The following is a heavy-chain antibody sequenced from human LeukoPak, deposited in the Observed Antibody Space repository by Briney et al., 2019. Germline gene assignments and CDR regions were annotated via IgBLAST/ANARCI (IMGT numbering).Heavy chain of an antibody. CDR1: GGSISSGSYY. Sequence: PSETLSLTCTVSGGSISSGSYYWSWIRQPAGKGLEWIGRIYTIGSTNYNPSLKSRVTISVDTSKNQFSLKLSSVTAADTAVYYCAREKDDYGDYVDYWGQGTLVTVSS. CDR3: AREKDDYGDYVDY. J-gene: IGHJ4*02. CDR2: IYTIGST. V-gene: IGHV4-61*02. D-gene: IGHD4-17*01.